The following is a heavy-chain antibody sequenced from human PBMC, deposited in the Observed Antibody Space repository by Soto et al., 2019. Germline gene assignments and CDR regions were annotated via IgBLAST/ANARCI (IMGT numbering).Heavy chain of an antibody. CDR2: IKTETHGGTA. J-gene: IGHJ5*02. CDR1: GFTFGNAW. V-gene: IGHV3-15*01. Sequence: WGSLRLSCAASGFTFGNAWISFCRHSPCKWREWVGRIKTETHGGTADYAAPVKGRFTISREDSKNTVYLQMNSLKTEDTAVYYCTTPYYDFWSGYLGGNWFDPWGQGTLVTVSS. D-gene: IGHD3-3*01. CDR3: TTPYYDFWSGYLGGNWFDP.